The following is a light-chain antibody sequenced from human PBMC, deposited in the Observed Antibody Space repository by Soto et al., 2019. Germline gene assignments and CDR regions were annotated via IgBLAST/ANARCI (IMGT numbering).Light chain of an antibody. CDR3: QQTLSFPPT. V-gene: IGKV3-11*01. CDR2: DST. CDR1: QSIHTS. J-gene: IGKJ1*01. Sequence: VLTQSPATLSLSPGERATLSCRASQSIHTSLAWYQQKPGQPPRLVVYDSTLRANGVPDRFGGSRSGTEFTLTISSLQPEDFATYYCQQTLSFPPTFGQGTKVDIK.